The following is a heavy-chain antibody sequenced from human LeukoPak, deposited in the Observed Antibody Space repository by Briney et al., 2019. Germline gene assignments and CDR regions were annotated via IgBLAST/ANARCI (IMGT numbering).Heavy chain of an antibody. D-gene: IGHD1-26*01. CDR1: GFTFSSYG. J-gene: IGHJ4*02. Sequence: GGSLRLSCAASGFTFSSYGMHWVRQAPGKGLEWVAVIWYDGSNKYYADSVKGRFTISRDNSKNTLYLQMNSLRAEDTAVYYCARESGSYPTALGYWGQGTLVTVSS. CDR2: IWYDGSNK. V-gene: IGHV3-33*01. CDR3: ARESGSYPTALGY.